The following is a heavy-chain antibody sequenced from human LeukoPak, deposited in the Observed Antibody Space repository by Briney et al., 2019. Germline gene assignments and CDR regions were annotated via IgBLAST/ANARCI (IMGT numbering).Heavy chain of an antibody. J-gene: IGHJ6*03. CDR3: ARVMRWPPYYYYMDV. CDR1: GGSFSGYY. D-gene: IGHD2-15*01. CDR2: INHSGST. V-gene: IGHV4-34*01. Sequence: PSETLSLTCAVYGGSFSGYYWSWIRQPPGKGLEWIGEINHSGSTNYNPSLKSRVTISVDTSKNQFSLKLSSVTAADTAVYYCARVMRWPPYYYYMDVWGKGTTVTVSS.